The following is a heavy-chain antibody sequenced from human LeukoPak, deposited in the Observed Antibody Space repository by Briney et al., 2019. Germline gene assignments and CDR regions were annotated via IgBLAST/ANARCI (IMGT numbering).Heavy chain of an antibody. CDR2: IYPGDSDT. Sequence: GESLKISCKGSGYSFTSYWIGWVRQMPGKGLEWMGIIYPGDSDTRYSPSFQGQVTISADKSISTAYLQWSSLKASDTAMYYCARQIGYCSSTSCYSREAFDIWGQGTMVTVSS. V-gene: IGHV5-51*01. CDR1: GYSFTSYW. J-gene: IGHJ3*02. CDR3: ARQIGYCSSTSCYSREAFDI. D-gene: IGHD2-2*02.